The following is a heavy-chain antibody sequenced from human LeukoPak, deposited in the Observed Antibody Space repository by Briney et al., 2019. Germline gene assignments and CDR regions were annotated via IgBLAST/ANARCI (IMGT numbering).Heavy chain of an antibody. CDR1: GYTFTGYY. CDR2: ISPNSGGT. CDR3: ARVGSGTTNRMES. D-gene: IGHD1-7*01. Sequence: ASVKVSCKASGYTFTGYYMHWVRQAPGQGLEWMGWISPNSGGTNYAQKFQGRVTMTRDTSISIAYMELSRLTSDDTAVYYCARVGSGTTNRMESWGQGTLVTVSS. J-gene: IGHJ5*02. V-gene: IGHV1-2*02.